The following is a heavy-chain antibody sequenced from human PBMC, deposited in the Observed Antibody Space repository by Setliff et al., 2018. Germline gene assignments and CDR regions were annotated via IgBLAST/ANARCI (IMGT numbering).Heavy chain of an antibody. D-gene: IGHD1-1*01. Sequence: SETLSLTCTVSGDSISSRRNYWGWFRQPAGKELEWIGQIYTSWSTNYNPSLKSRVTISVDTSKNQFSLKLSSVTAADTAVYYCARTGTYRYFDYWGQGALVTVSS. CDR2: IYTSWST. J-gene: IGHJ4*02. CDR3: ARTGTYRYFDY. CDR1: GDSISSRRNY. V-gene: IGHV4-61*09.